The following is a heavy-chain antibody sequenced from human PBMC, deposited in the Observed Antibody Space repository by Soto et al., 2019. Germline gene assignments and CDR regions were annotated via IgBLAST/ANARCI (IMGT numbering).Heavy chain of an antibody. J-gene: IGHJ3*02. D-gene: IGHD5-12*01. CDR2: IYYSGST. V-gene: IGHV4-31*03. Sequence: TLSLTCTVSGGSISSGGYYWSWIRQHPGKGLEWIGYIYYSGSTYYNPSLKSRVTISVDTSKNQFSLKLSSVTAADTAVYYCARYSGYAYHAFDIWGQGTMVTVSS. CDR1: GGSISSGGYY. CDR3: ARYSGYAYHAFDI.